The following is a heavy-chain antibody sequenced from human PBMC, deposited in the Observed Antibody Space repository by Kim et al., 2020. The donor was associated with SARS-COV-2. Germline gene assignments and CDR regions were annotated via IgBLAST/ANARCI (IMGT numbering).Heavy chain of an antibody. V-gene: IGHV4-59*01. D-gene: IGHD6-13*01. J-gene: IGHJ4*02. CDR3: ARVKKYSSSWYGGFDY. Sequence: SLKSRVTISVDTSKNQFSLKLSSVTAADTAVYYCARVKKYSSSWYGGFDYWGQGTLVTVSS.